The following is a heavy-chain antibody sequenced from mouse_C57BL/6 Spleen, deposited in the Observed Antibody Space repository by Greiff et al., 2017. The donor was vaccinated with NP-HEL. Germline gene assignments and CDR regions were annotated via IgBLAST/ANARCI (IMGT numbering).Heavy chain of an antibody. V-gene: IGHV7-3*01. D-gene: IGHD1-1*01. CDR2: IRNKANGYTT. CDR3: ARYATTEAWFAY. J-gene: IGHJ3*01. CDR1: GFTFTDYY. Sequence: EVMLVESGGGLVQPGGSLSLSCAASGFTFTDYYMSWVRQPPGKALEWLGFIRNKANGYTTEYSASVKGRFTISRDNSQSILYLQMNALRAEDSATYYCARYATTEAWFAYWGQGTLVTVSA.